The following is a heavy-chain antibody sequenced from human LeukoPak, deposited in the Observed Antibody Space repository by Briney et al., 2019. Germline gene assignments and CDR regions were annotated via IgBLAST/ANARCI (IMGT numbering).Heavy chain of an antibody. V-gene: IGHV4-4*02. Sequence: SETLSLTCSVPGGSIVASDWWTWVRQTPGKGPEWIGEVFHTGSRNYSPSLKGRVTVSIDKDKSQFYLQLSSVTAADTGVYFCTRRNSLYDAFDIWGQGRLIAVSS. CDR2: VFHTGSR. J-gene: IGHJ3*02. D-gene: IGHD1-14*01. CDR1: GGSIVASDW. CDR3: TRRNSLYDAFDI.